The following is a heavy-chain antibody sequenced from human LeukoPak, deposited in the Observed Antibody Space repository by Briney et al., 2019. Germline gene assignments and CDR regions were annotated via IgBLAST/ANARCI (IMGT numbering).Heavy chain of an antibody. Sequence: SETLSLTCTVSGGSISSYYWSWIRQPAGKGLEWIGRIYTSGSTNYNPSLKSRVTMSVDTSKNQFSLKLSSATAAHTAVYYCARGTASVTIAAASTRRYNWFDPWGQGTLVTVSS. CDR3: ARGTASVTIAAASTRRYNWFDP. V-gene: IGHV4-4*07. D-gene: IGHD6-13*01. CDR1: GGSISSYY. J-gene: IGHJ5*02. CDR2: IYTSGST.